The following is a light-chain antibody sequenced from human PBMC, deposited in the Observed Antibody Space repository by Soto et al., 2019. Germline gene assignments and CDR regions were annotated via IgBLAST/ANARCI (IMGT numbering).Light chain of an antibody. J-gene: IGKJ5*01. CDR2: DVS. CDR3: QQYNNWPFS. Sequence: MSHSAGTLSVTPWERATLSFRAAQGVTTNFAWYQQKSGQSPRLLIYDVSNRATGVPARFSGSGSETDFTLTISGLRSEDSAVYFCQQYNNWPFSFGQGTRLENK. CDR1: QGVTTN. V-gene: IGKV3-15*01.